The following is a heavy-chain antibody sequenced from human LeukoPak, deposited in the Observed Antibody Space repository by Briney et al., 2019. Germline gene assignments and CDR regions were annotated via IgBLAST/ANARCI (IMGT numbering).Heavy chain of an antibody. CDR3: AKDQRFGDLDDY. D-gene: IGHD3-10*01. J-gene: IGHJ4*02. V-gene: IGHV3-23*01. CDR1: GFTFSSNA. CDR2: ISGSAITT. Sequence: GGSLRLSCAASGFTFSSNAMSWVRQAPGKGLEWVSSISGSAITTYYADSVKGRFAISRDNSKNTLYVQMTSLRAEDTAVYYCAKDQRFGDLDDYRGQGTLVTVSS.